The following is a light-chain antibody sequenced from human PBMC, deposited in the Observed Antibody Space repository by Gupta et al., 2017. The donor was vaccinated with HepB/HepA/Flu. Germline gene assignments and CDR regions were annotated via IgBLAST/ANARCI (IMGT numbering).Light chain of an antibody. V-gene: IGKV3-11*01. CDR3: QLRTNWPTCS. Sequence: IVFTHSPATLSLSAGEEATLFCKASQSDSNYLAGYQHKPGQAPSLLMYDASNRATGIPSRFSGSGSGTDFTLTISSLEPEDFAVYYCQLRTNWPTCSFGQGTKLEIK. CDR1: QSDSNY. CDR2: DAS. J-gene: IGKJ2*04.